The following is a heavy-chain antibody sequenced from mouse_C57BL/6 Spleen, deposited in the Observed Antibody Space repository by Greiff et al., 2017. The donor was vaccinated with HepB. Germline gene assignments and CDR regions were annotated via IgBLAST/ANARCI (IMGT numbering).Heavy chain of an antibody. Sequence: EVQLQQSGPELVKPGASVKISCKASGYTFTDYYMNWVKQSHGKSLEWIGDINPNNGGTSYNQKFKGKATLTVDKSSSTAYMELRSLTSEDSAVYDCARRGYYAMDYWGQGTSVTVSS. J-gene: IGHJ4*01. CDR1: GYTFTDYY. V-gene: IGHV1-26*01. CDR3: ARRGYYAMDY. CDR2: INPNNGGT.